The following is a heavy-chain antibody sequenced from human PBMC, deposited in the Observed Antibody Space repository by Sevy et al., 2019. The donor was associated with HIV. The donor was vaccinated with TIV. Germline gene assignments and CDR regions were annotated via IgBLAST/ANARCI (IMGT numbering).Heavy chain of an antibody. J-gene: IGHJ6*02. D-gene: IGHD2-15*01. CDR1: GFTFSSYS. Sequence: GGSLRLSCAASGFTFSSYSMNWVRQAPGKGLEWVSSISSSSSYIYYADSVKGRFTISRYNAKNSLYLQMNSLRAEDTAVYYCARGMVVVASTNYGMDVWGQGTTVTVSS. CDR2: ISSSSSYI. CDR3: ARGMVVVASTNYGMDV. V-gene: IGHV3-21*01.